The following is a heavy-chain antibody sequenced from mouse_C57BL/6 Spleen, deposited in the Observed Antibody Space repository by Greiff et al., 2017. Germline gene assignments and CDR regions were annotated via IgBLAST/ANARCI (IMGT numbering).Heavy chain of an antibody. D-gene: IGHD1-1*01. CDR1: GYTFTTYP. Sequence: VKLVESGAELVKPGASVKMSCKASGYTFTTYPIEWMKQNHGKSLEWIGNFHPYNDDTKYNEKFKGKATLTVEKSSSTVYLELSRLASDDSAVYYCARAHYGSSYFDYWGQGTTLTVSS. J-gene: IGHJ2*01. CDR2: FHPYNDDT. CDR3: ARAHYGSSYFDY. V-gene: IGHV1-47*01.